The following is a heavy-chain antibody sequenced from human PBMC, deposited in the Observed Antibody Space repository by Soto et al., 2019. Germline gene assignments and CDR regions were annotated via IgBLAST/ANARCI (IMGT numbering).Heavy chain of an antibody. CDR1: GASINNNDYY. CDR3: ARMSYFYDKWYFDL. Sequence: LSLTCTVSGASINNNDYYWSWIRQTPGKGLEWIGYVYYSGSTDYIPSLKSRLSMSIDKSQNRFTLKLNSVTAADTATYYCARMSYFYDKWYFDLWGRGTLVTVSS. D-gene: IGHD3-22*01. CDR2: VYYSGST. J-gene: IGHJ2*01. V-gene: IGHV4-30-4*01.